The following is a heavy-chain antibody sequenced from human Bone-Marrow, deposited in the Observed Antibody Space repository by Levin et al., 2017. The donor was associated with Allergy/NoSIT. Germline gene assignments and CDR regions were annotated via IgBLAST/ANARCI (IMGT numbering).Heavy chain of an antibody. CDR1: GGSISSGDYY. CDR2: IYYSGST. J-gene: IGHJ4*02. V-gene: IGHV4-30-4*01. Sequence: SCTVSGGSISSGDYYWSWIRQPPGKGLEWIGYIYYSGSTYYNPSLKSRVTISVDTSKNQFSLKLSSVTAADTAVYYCASEKYYYGSGSLDYWGQGTLVTVSS. CDR3: ASEKYYYGSGSLDY. D-gene: IGHD3-10*01.